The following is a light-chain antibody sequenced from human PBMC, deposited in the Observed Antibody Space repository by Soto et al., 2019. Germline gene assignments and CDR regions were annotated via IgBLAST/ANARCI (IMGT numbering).Light chain of an antibody. Sequence: EIVMTQSAATLSVSPGERATLSCRASQSVSSNLAWYQQKPGQAPRLLIYGASTRATVIPARFSGSGSGTEFTLTISSLQSEDFAVYYCQQYSNWPLTFGPGTKVDIK. CDR3: QQYSNWPLT. V-gene: IGKV3-15*01. CDR1: QSVSSN. J-gene: IGKJ3*01. CDR2: GAS.